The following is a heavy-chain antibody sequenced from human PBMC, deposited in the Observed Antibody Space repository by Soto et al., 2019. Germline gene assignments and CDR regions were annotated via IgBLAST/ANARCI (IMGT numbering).Heavy chain of an antibody. J-gene: IGHJ4*02. D-gene: IGHD3-22*01. CDR3: AKFFGYYYDSSAYYYGY. CDR2: ISGSGGST. CDR1: GFTCSSYA. Sequence: PGGSLRLSCAASGFTCSSYAMSWVRQAPGKGLEWVSAISGSGGSTYYADSVKGRFTISRDNSKNTLYLQMNSLRAEDTAVYYCAKFFGYYYDSSAYYYGYWGQGTLVTVSS. V-gene: IGHV3-23*01.